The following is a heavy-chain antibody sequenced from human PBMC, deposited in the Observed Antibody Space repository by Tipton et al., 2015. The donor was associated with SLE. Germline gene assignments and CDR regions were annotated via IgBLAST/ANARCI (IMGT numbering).Heavy chain of an antibody. CDR1: GGSFSGYY. CDR2: INHSGST. V-gene: IGHV4-34*01. Sequence: TLSLTCAVYGGSFSGYYWSWIRQPPGKGLEWIGEINHSGSTNYNPSLKSRVTISVDTSKNQFSLKLSSVTAADTAVYYCARRQLAGFDYWGQGTLVTVSS. J-gene: IGHJ4*02. CDR3: ARRQLAGFDY. D-gene: IGHD6-13*01.